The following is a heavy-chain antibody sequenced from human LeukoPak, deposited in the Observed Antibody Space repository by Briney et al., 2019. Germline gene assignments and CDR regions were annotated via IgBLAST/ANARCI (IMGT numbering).Heavy chain of an antibody. Sequence: PGGSLRLSCAASGFTFSSYGMHWVRQAPGKGLEYVSAISSNGGSTYYANSVKGRFTISRDNSKNTLYLQMNSLRAEDTAVYYCAKNAVKIEYYYMDVWGKGTTVTISS. CDR2: ISSNGGST. CDR3: AKNAVKIEYYYMDV. D-gene: IGHD4-17*01. CDR1: GFTFSSYG. J-gene: IGHJ6*03. V-gene: IGHV3-64*01.